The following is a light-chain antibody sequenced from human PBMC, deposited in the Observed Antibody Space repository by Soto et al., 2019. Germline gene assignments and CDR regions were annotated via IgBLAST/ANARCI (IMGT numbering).Light chain of an antibody. Sequence: QPVLTQSPSASASLGASVKLTCTRSSGHSNYAIAWHQQQSEKGPRYLMKLNSDGSHSKGDGIPDRFSGSSSGAERYLTISSLQSEDEADYYCQTWGSGIVVFGGGTQLTVL. V-gene: IGLV4-69*01. CDR1: SGHSNYA. CDR3: QTWGSGIVV. CDR2: LNSDGSH. J-gene: IGLJ2*01.